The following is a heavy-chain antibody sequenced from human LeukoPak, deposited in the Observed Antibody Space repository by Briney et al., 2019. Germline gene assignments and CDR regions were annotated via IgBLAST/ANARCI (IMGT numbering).Heavy chain of an antibody. CDR3: ARHHADEVVYAVYYYMDV. CDR1: GGSISSSSYY. CDR2: IYYSGST. D-gene: IGHD2-8*02. J-gene: IGHJ6*03. Sequence: SETLSLTCTVSGGSISSSSYYWRWIRQPPGKGLEWIGSIYYSGSTYYNPSLKSRVTISVDTSKNQFSLKLSSVTAADTAVYYCARHHADEVVYAVYYYMDVWGKGTTVTVSS. V-gene: IGHV4-39*01.